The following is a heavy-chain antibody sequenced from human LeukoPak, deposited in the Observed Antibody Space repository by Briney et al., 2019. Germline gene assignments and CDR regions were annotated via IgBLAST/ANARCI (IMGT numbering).Heavy chain of an antibody. Sequence: SETLSLTCTVSGGSISSSSYYWGWIRQPPGKGLEWIGSIYYSGSTYNNPSLKSRVTISVDTSKNQFSLKLSSVTAADTAVYYCARVRGSYYENWFDPWGQGTLVTVSS. J-gene: IGHJ5*02. CDR2: IYYSGST. CDR1: GGSISSSSYY. D-gene: IGHD1-26*01. V-gene: IGHV4-39*01. CDR3: ARVRGSYYENWFDP.